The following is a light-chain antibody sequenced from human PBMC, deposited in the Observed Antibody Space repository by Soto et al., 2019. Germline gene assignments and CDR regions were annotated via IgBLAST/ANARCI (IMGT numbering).Light chain of an antibody. J-gene: IGKJ3*01. Sequence: DIQMTQSPSSLSASVGDRVTITCRAGQSISSHLNWYQQKPGKAPKLLIYAASSLQSGVPSRFSGSGSGTDFTITISSLQPEDFATYYCQQTHRTPRVTFGPGTKVDIK. CDR2: AAS. CDR1: QSISSH. CDR3: QQTHRTPRVT. V-gene: IGKV1-39*01.